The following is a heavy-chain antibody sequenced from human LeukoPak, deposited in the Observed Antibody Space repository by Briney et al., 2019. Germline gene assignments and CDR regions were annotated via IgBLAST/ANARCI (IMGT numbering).Heavy chain of an antibody. CDR3: ARRRYSGSSQHFDY. CDR1: GFTFSSYW. Sequence: GGSLRLSCAASGFTFSSYWMSWVRQAPGKGLEWVANIKQDGSEKYYVDSVKGRFTISRDNAKNSLYLQMNSLRAEDTAVYYCARRRYSGSSQHFDYWGEGTLVTVSS. J-gene: IGHJ4*02. V-gene: IGHV3-7*01. CDR2: IKQDGSEK. D-gene: IGHD1-26*01.